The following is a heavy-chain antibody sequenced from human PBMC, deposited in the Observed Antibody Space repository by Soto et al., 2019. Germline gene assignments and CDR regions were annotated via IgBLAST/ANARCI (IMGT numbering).Heavy chain of an antibody. J-gene: IGHJ4*02. CDR3: AQRLRPGVFGVHSNFHE. V-gene: IGHV2-5*01. Sequence: PPILKPKQTLTLTCTCSEFSLSTSGAGVGWIRQPPGKALEWLALIYWNDDKRYSPSLKSRLTITKDTSKNQVVLTMTNMDPVDTATYYCAQRLRPGVFGVHSNFHEWGQATRV. CDR2: IYWNDDK. D-gene: IGHD3-3*01. CDR1: EFSLSTSGAG.